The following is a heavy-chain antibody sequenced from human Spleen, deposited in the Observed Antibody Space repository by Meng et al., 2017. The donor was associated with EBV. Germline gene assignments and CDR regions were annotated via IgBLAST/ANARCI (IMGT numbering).Heavy chain of an antibody. D-gene: IGHD4-17*01. CDR1: GWSFSGYC. CDR3: VRSYDYGGYVYY. CDR2: IHSSGCA. Sequence: QLRQHQRADLLLHAVAPLSPCCAGGGWSFSGYCWRWIRQHPGKGLEWIGYIHSSGCANSNPSLKSRVTTSLDTSKNQFSLRLKSVTAADTAVYYCVRSYDYGGYVYYWGQGTLVTVSS. V-gene: IGHV4-34*01. J-gene: IGHJ4*02.